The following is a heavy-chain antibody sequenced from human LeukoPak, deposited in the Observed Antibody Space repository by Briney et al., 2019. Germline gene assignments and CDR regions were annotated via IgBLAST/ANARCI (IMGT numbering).Heavy chain of an antibody. CDR2: VFPIIGVA. CDR1: GGTLNNYP. V-gene: IGHV1-69*04. J-gene: IGHJ4*02. Sequence: ASVKVACKASGGTLNNYPITWVRQTPGQGLEWMGRVFPIIGVADYAQKFQGRLSITADKSTSTAYMELSSLRSEDTAVYYCAREVVAGPFDYWGQGTLVTVSS. CDR3: AREVVAGPFDY. D-gene: IGHD6-19*01.